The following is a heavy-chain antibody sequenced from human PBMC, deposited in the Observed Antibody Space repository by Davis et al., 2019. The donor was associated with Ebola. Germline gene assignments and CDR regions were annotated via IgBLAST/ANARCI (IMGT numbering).Heavy chain of an antibody. CDR3: ARAQFPTTSDH. D-gene: IGHD1-1*01. CDR2: INPNSGGT. CDR1: GYTFSGNY. J-gene: IGHJ4*02. Sequence: AASVKVSCKASGYTFSGNYIQWVRQAPGQGLEWMGRINPNSGGTNYAQKFQGRVTMTRDTSTSTAYMEVGSLRSDDTAVYYCARAQFPTTSDHWGQGTLVTVSS. V-gene: IGHV1-2*06.